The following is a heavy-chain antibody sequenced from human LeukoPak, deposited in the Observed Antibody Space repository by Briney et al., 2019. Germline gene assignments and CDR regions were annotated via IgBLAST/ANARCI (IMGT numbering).Heavy chain of an antibody. J-gene: IGHJ6*03. Sequence: GGSLRLSCAASGFPFSSYAMSWVRQAPGKGLEWVSAISGSGDSTYYADSVKGRFTISRDNSKNTLYLQMNSLRAEDTAVYYCAKDPVGGSYYPYYMDVWGKGTTVTISS. CDR3: AKDPVGGSYYPYYMDV. CDR2: ISGSGDST. D-gene: IGHD3-10*01. CDR1: GFPFSSYA. V-gene: IGHV3-23*01.